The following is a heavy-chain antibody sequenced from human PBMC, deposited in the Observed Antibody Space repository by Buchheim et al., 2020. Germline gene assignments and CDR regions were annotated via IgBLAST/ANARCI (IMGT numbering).Heavy chain of an antibody. V-gene: IGHV3-33*01. D-gene: IGHD4-11*01. CDR1: GFTFSSYG. J-gene: IGHJ6*02. Sequence: QVQLVESGGGVVQPGRSLRLSCAASGFTFSSYGMHWVRQAPGKGLEWVAVIWYDGSNKYYADSVKGRFTISRDNSKNTLYLKMNSLRAEDTAVYYCARVAPLTTVTTSDYYGMDVWGQGTT. CDR2: IWYDGSNK. CDR3: ARVAPLTTVTTSDYYGMDV.